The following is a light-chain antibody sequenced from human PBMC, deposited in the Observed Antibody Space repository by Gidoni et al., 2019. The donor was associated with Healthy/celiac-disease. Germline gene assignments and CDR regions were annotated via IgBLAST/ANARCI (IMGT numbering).Light chain of an antibody. CDR2: GAS. J-gene: IGKJ4*01. CDR3: QQYSNWPPFT. CDR1: ETIDYK. V-gene: IGKV3-15*01. Sequence: ETVLTQDPVTQPVSSGERAALSCRASETIDYKLAWYQQKPGQAPRLLIYGASIRATGVPDRFRGSGSGTEFTLTISSLQSEDFAFYYCQQYSNWPPFTFGGGTKVEMK.